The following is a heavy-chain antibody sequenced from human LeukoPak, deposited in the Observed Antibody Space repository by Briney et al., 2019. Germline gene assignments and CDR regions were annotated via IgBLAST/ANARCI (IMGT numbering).Heavy chain of an antibody. V-gene: IGHV1-69*13. CDR1: GGTFNSYA. D-gene: IGHD3-22*01. CDR3: ARAPNFYDSSGYSLSLDC. CDR2: IIPIFGTA. J-gene: IGHJ4*02. Sequence: SVTVSCKASGGTFNSYAISWVRQAPGQGLEWMGGIIPIFGTANYAQKFQGRVTITADESTSTAYMDLTSLRSEDTAVYYCARAPNFYDSSGYSLSLDCWGQGTLVTVSS.